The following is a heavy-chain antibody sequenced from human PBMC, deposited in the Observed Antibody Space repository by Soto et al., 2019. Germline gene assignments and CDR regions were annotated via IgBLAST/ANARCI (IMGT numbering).Heavy chain of an antibody. CDR2: IYSGGST. CDR1: GFTVSSNY. J-gene: IGHJ6*02. CDR3: ARNPAGTIYYYYYYGMDV. Sequence: GGSLRLSCAASGFTVSSNYMSWVRQAPGKGLEWVSVIYSGGSTYYADSVKGRFTISRDNSKNTLYLQMNSLRAEDTAVYYCARNPAGTIYYYYYYGMDVWGQGTTVTVSS. V-gene: IGHV3-66*01.